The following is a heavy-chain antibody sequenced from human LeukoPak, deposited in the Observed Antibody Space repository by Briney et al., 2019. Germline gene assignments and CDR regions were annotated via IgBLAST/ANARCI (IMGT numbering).Heavy chain of an antibody. CDR2: ITGNGANT. D-gene: IGHD3-10*01. V-gene: IGHV3-23*01. CDR3: ARDRSGSYPNWFDP. J-gene: IGHJ5*02. CDR1: GFTFSSYG. Sequence: GGSLRLSCAASGFTFSSYGMSWVRQAPGKGLEWVSAITGNGANTFYADSVKGRFTISGDNSKNTMYLQMNSLRAEDTALYYCARDRSGSYPNWFDPWGQGTLVTVSS.